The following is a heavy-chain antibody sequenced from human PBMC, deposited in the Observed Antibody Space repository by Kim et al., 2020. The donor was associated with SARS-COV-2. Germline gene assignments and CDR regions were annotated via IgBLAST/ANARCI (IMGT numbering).Heavy chain of an antibody. J-gene: IGHJ4*02. D-gene: IGHD6-19*01. V-gene: IGHV3-30*02. CDR3: AKAHSSSGPLYYFDF. Sequence: ADSVKGRFNISRDNSKNPLYLQMNSLRAEDTAVYYCAKAHSSSGPLYYFDFWGQGTLVTVSS.